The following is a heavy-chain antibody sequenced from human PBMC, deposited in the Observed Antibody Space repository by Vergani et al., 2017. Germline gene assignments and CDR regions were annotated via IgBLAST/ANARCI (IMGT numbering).Heavy chain of an antibody. J-gene: IGHJ6*03. CDR2: IIPIFGTA. CDR3: ARLLLGVYGNVLAYYYMDV. CDR1: GGTFSSYA. D-gene: IGHD4-17*01. Sequence: QVQLVQSGAEVKKPGSSVKVSCKASGGTFSSYAISWVRQAPGQGLEWMGGIIPIFGTANYAQKFQGRVTVTADESTSTAYMELSSLRSEDTAVYYCARLLLGVYGNVLAYYYMDVWGKGTTVTVSS. V-gene: IGHV1-69*01.